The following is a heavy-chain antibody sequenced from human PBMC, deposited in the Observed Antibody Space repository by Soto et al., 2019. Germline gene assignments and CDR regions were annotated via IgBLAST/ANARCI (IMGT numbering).Heavy chain of an antibody. CDR1: GFTFSSYA. J-gene: IGHJ4*02. V-gene: IGHV3-30-3*01. CDR3: ARIPRRGLTGYYFDY. D-gene: IGHD3-9*01. Sequence: GGSLRLSCAASGFTFSSYAMHWVRQAPGKGLEWVAVISYDGSNKYYADSVKGRFTISRDNSKNTLYLQMNSLRAEDTAVYYCARIPRRGLTGYYFDYWGQGTLVTVSS. CDR2: ISYDGSNK.